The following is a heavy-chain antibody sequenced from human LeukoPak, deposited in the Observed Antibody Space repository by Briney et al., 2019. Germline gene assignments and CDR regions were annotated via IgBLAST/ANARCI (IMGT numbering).Heavy chain of an antibody. CDR2: ISSSGST. J-gene: IGHJ3*02. D-gene: IGHD1-26*01. V-gene: IGHV4-4*07. CDR3: ARWPTTRGTFDI. Sequence: SETLSLTCTVSGGSITTYYWNWIRQPAGKGREWIGRISSSGSTNYNASLKSRVTLSVDTSKNQFSLKLNSVTAADTAMYYCARWPTTRGTFDIWGQGSMVTVSS. CDR1: GGSITTYY.